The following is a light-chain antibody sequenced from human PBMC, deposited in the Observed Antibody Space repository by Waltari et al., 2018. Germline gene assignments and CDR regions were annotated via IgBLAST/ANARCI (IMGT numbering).Light chain of an antibody. CDR2: STS. CDR3: QQYNYWPWT. Sequence: EIVMTQSPPTLSMSPGEGATLSCRASQSLNSAFAWYQQKPGQAPRLLIYSTSTRATGTPARFSGSGSGTEFTLTISSLQSEDFAIYYCQQYNYWPWTFGQGTRVEIK. CDR1: QSLNSA. J-gene: IGKJ1*01. V-gene: IGKV3D-15*01.